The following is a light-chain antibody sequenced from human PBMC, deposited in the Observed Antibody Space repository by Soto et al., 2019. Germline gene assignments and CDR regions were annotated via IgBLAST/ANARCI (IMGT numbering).Light chain of an antibody. CDR3: QQQSPSLT. CDR1: QSTSTF. CDR2: AAS. Sequence: DIQMTQSPSFLSASVGDRVTITCRASQSTSTFLAWYQQKAGKAPDLLIYAASFLVTGVPARFSGNGSGTEFSLTISGLQPEDFANYYCQQQSPSLTFGGGTKVEIK. V-gene: IGKV1-9*01. J-gene: IGKJ4*01.